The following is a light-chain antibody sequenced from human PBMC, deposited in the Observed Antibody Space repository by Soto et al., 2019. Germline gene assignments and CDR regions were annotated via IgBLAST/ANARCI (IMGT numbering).Light chain of an antibody. J-gene: IGLJ1*01. V-gene: IGLV2-14*01. CDR1: SSDVGGYNY. CDR2: EVS. CDR3: SSSTSSGTLV. Sequence: QSVLTQPASVSGSPGQSITISCTGTSSDVGGYNYVSWYQQHPGKAPKLMIYEVSNRPSGVSNRFSGSKSGNTASLTISGLQAEDEADYYCSSSTSSGTLVFGTGTKVT.